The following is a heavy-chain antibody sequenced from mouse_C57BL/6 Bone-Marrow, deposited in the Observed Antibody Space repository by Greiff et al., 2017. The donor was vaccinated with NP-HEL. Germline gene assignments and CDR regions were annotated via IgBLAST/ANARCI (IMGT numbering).Heavy chain of an antibody. V-gene: IGHV1-69*01. J-gene: IGHJ1*03. CDR1: GYTFTSYW. CDR2: IDPSDSYT. CDR3: ARETITTVVGGWYFDV. D-gene: IGHD1-1*01. Sequence: QVQLQQPGAELVMPGASVKLSCKASGYTFTSYWMHWVKQRPGQGLEWIGEIDPSDSYTNYNQKFKGKSTLTVDKSSSTAYMQLSSLTSEDSAVYYRARETITTVVGGWYFDVWGTGTTVTVSS.